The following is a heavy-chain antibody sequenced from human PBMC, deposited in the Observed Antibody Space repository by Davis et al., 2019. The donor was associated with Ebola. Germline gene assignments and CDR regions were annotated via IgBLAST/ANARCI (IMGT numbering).Heavy chain of an antibody. D-gene: IGHD6-13*01. CDR3: ARGQYSSSWYRYGVDY. Sequence: PSEPLSLTCTVPGGSISTYYWSWIRQPPGKGLEWIGYIYYSGSTNYNPSLKSRVTISVDTSKNQFSLKLSSVTAADTAVYYCARGQYSSSWYRYGVDYWGQGTLVTVSS. CDR2: IYYSGST. V-gene: IGHV4-59*01. CDR1: GGSISTYY. J-gene: IGHJ4*02.